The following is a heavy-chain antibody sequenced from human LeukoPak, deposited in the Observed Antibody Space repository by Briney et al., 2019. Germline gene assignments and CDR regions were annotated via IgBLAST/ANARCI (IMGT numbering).Heavy chain of an antibody. Sequence: SVKVSCEASGYTFTSYDINWVRQAPGQGLEWMGGIIPIFGTANYAQKFQGRVTITTDESTSTAYMELSSLRSEDTAVYYCARAIAAAAGAFDIWGQGTMVTVSS. CDR2: IIPIFGTA. D-gene: IGHD6-13*01. J-gene: IGHJ3*02. V-gene: IGHV1-69*05. CDR3: ARAIAAAAGAFDI. CDR1: GYTFTSYD.